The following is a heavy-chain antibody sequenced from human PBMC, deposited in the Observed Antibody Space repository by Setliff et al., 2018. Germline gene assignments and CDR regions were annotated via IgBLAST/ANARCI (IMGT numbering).Heavy chain of an antibody. V-gene: IGHV1-2*06. D-gene: IGHD4-17*01. Sequence: ASVKVSCKASGYTFTGYYMHWVRQAPGQGLEWMGRINPNSGGTNYAQKFQGRVTMTRDTSISTAYMELSRLRSDDTAVYYCASLTSGYGDPNWFDPWGQGTLVTVSS. J-gene: IGHJ5*02. CDR2: INPNSGGT. CDR1: GYTFTGYY. CDR3: ASLTSGYGDPNWFDP.